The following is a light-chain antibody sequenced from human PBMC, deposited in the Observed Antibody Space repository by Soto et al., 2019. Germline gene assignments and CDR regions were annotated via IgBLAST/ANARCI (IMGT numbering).Light chain of an antibody. CDR1: QSVSSN. J-gene: IGKJ1*01. CDR2: GAS. Sequence: VLTQSPGTLSLSPGERATLSCRASQSVSSNLAWYQQKPGQAPRLLIYGASTRATGIPARFSGSGSGTEFTLTISSLQSEDFAVYYCQQYNDWPRTFGQGTKVDIK. CDR3: QQYNDWPRT. V-gene: IGKV3-15*01.